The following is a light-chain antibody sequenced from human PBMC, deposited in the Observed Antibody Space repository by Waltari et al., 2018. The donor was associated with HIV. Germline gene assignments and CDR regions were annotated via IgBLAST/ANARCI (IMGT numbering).Light chain of an antibody. V-gene: IGLV1-47*01. J-gene: IGLJ2*01. Sequence: QSVLTQAPSASGTPGQRVTTSCSGTNSNIGSNFVYWYQQVPGGAPKPLIYRNNQRPSGVPDRFSGSKSVTSASLAISGLRSEDEADYYCAAWDDSLSGLVFGGRTKLTVL. CDR2: RNN. CDR1: NSNIGSNF. CDR3: AAWDDSLSGLV.